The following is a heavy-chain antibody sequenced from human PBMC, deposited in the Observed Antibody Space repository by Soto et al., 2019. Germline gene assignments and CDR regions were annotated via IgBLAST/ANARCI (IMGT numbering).Heavy chain of an antibody. CDR2: ISAGGRSI. D-gene: IGHD3-10*01. J-gene: IGHJ3*02. CDR3: PRSTPGNPFDI. V-gene: IGHV3-21*01. CDR1: GFSFTSYT. Sequence: GGSLRLSCAASGFSFTSYTMNWVRQAPGKGLEWVASISAGGRSIYYADSLKGRSTVSRDNAKSSLYLQMNSLRADVTAVCYSPRSTPGNPFDIWGQGAMVTVSS.